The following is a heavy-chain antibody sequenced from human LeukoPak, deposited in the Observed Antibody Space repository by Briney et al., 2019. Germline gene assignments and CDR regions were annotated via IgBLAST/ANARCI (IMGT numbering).Heavy chain of an antibody. V-gene: IGHV3-23*01. Sequence: GGSLKLSCAASGFTFSSYAMSWVRQAPGKGLEWVSAISGSGGSTYYADSVKGRFTISSDNSKNTLYLQMNSLRAEDTAVYYCAKAPTAMDDYWGQGTLVTVSS. D-gene: IGHD5-18*01. J-gene: IGHJ4*02. CDR2: ISGSGGST. CDR1: GFTFSSYA. CDR3: AKAPTAMDDY.